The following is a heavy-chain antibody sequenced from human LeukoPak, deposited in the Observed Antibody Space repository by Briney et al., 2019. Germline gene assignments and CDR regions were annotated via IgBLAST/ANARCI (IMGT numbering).Heavy chain of an antibody. D-gene: IGHD6-13*01. V-gene: IGHV4-59*01. CDR3: ARADSYSSSWYGAEYFQH. J-gene: IGHJ1*01. Sequence: PSETLSLTCTVSGGAISSYYWSWIRQPPGKGLEWIGYIYYSGSTNYNPSLKSRVTISVDTSKNQFSLKLSSVTAADTAVYYCARADSYSSSWYGAEYFQHWGQGTLVTVSS. CDR2: IYYSGST. CDR1: GGAISSYY.